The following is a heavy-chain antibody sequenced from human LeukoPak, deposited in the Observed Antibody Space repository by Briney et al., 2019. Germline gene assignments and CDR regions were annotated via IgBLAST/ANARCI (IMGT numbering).Heavy chain of an antibody. D-gene: IGHD3-22*01. CDR3: ASSRSTMIYSSDDYYYGMDV. V-gene: IGHV1-3*01. Sequence: ASVKVSCKASGYTFTSYAMHWVRQAPGQRLEWMGWINAGNGNTKYSQKFQGRVIITRDTSASTAYMELSSLRSEDTAVYYCASSRSTMIYSSDDYYYGMDVWGQGTTVTVSS. J-gene: IGHJ6*02. CDR1: GYTFTSYA. CDR2: INAGNGNT.